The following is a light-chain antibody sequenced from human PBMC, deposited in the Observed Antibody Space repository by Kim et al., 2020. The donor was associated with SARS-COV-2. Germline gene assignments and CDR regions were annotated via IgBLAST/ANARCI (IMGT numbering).Light chain of an antibody. CDR1: SSNIEKNY. Sequence: GQRVNISCSGSSSNIEKNYVYWYQQVPGTAPKVLIYGNNQRPSGVPARFSGSKSGTSASLAISGLRSEDEADYYCAAWDDRLSGRVFGGGTKLTVL. V-gene: IGLV1-47*01. CDR3: AAWDDRLSGRV. J-gene: IGLJ3*02. CDR2: GNN.